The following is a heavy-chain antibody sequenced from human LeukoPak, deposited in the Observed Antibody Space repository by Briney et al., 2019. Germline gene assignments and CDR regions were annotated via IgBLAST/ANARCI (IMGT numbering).Heavy chain of an antibody. V-gene: IGHV6-1*01. CDR1: GDSVSSNSAA. J-gene: IGHJ4*02. Sequence: SQTLSLTCAISGDSVSSNSAAWNWIRQSPSRGLEWLGRTYYRSKWYNDYAISVKSRITINPDTSKNQFSLQLNSVTPEDTAVYYCARTLGYYGSGSRVDYWGQGTLVTVSS. CDR2: TYYRSKWYN. D-gene: IGHD3-10*01. CDR3: ARTLGYYGSGSRVDY.